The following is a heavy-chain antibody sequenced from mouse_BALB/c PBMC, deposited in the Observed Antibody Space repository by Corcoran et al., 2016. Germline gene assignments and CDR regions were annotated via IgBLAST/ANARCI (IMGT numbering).Heavy chain of an antibody. V-gene: IGHV14-1*02. CDR3: ARITTVGFAY. CDR2: IDPENGNT. J-gene: IGHJ3*01. CDR1: GFNIKNYY. D-gene: IGHD1-1*01. Sequence: EVQLQQSGAELVRPVDLVTLSCNASGFNIKNYYMHWVKQRPEPGLEWMGWIDPENGNTIYDTKVQGKASITADTSSNTAYLQLSSLASEDTAVYYCARITTVGFAYWGQGILVTVSA.